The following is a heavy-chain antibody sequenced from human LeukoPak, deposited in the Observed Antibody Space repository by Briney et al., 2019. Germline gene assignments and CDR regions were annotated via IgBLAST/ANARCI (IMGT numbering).Heavy chain of an antibody. V-gene: IGHV3-23*01. Sequence: GGSLRLSCAASGFTFTNYVMNWVRQAPGKGLEWVSSITGTADKAYDADSVKGRFTISRDNSKNTLSLQMSSLRVEDTAIYYCARRGGSRGWGAFDIWGQGTIVTVSS. D-gene: IGHD6-19*01. CDR3: ARRGGSRGWGAFDI. CDR2: ITGTADKA. CDR1: GFTFTNYV. J-gene: IGHJ3*02.